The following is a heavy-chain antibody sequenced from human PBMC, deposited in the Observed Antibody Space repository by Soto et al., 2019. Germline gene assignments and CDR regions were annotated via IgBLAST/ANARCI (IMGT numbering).Heavy chain of an antibody. CDR1: GFTFSRNS. V-gene: IGHV3-21*01. D-gene: IGHD5-18*01. Sequence: EVQLVESGGGLVKPGGSLRLSCAASGFTFSRNSMSWVRQAPGEGLEWVSSISSTSSYIYYADSVRGRFTISRDNAKNSVHLPMNGLRGGATAVYYCARDVGGYSYGPTAYWGQGTLVTVSS. CDR2: ISSTSSYI. J-gene: IGHJ4*02. CDR3: ARDVGGYSYGPTAY.